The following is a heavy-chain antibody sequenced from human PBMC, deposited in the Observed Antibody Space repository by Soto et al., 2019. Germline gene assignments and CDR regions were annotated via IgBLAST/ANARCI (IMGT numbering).Heavy chain of an antibody. CDR2: IIPIFGTA. J-gene: IGHJ6*02. Sequence: QVQLVQSGAEVKKPGSSVKVSCKASGGTFSSYAISWVRQAPGQGLEWMGGIIPIFGTATYAQKFQGRVTITADESTSTAYMELSSLRSEDTAVYYCARDGYNYHHYYYGMDVWGQGTTVTVSS. CDR3: ARDGYNYHHYYYGMDV. CDR1: GGTFSSYA. V-gene: IGHV1-69*01. D-gene: IGHD5-12*01.